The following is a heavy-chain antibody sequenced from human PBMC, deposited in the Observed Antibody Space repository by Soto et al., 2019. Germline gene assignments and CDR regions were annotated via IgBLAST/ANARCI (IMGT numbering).Heavy chain of an antibody. CDR1: GFPFGNFW. J-gene: IGHJ3*02. CDR3: ASLNSGTYKGDAFDI. CDR2: IKGDGSST. D-gene: IGHD1-26*01. V-gene: IGHV3-74*01. Sequence: EVQLVESGGGLVRPGGSLRLSLEAPGFPFGNFWCFWFRQAPGKGLVWLSRIKGDGSSTSYADSVQGRFTISRDNAKNTVYLQMNSLRAEDTAVYYCASLNSGTYKGDAFDIWGQGTLVSVSS.